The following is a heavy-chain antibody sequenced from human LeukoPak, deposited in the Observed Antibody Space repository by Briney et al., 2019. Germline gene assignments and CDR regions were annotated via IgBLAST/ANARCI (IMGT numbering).Heavy chain of an antibody. CDR3: ARWAYSSSWYGVRYFDY. Sequence: PSETLSLTCAVYGGSFSGYYWSWVRQPPGKGLEWIGEINHSGSTNYNPSLESRVTISVDTSKNQFSLKLSSVTAADTAVYYCARWAYSSSWYGVRYFDYWGQGTLVTVSS. CDR2: INHSGST. D-gene: IGHD6-13*01. J-gene: IGHJ4*02. V-gene: IGHV4-34*01. CDR1: GGSFSGYY.